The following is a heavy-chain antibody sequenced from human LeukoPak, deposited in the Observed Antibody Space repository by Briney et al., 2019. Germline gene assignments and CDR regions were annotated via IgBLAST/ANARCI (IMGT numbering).Heavy chain of an antibody. CDR3: AKDLHPALRYFDWLSDY. D-gene: IGHD3-9*01. CDR1: GFTFSSYA. Sequence: GGSLRLSCAASGFTFSSYAMNWVRQAPGKGLAWVSAISGSGGSTYYADSVKGRFTISRDNSKNTLYLQMNSLRAEDTAVYYCAKDLHPALRYFDWLSDYWGQGTLVTVSS. V-gene: IGHV3-23*01. CDR2: ISGSGGST. J-gene: IGHJ4*02.